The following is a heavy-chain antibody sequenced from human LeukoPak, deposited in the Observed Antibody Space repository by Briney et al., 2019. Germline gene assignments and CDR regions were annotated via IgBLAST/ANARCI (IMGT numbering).Heavy chain of an antibody. D-gene: IGHD3-22*01. Sequence: PGGSLRLSCAASGFTFSSYAMSWVRQAPGKGLEWVSAISGSGGSTYYADSVKGRFTISRDNSKNTLYLQMNSLRAEDTAVYYCAKSWSSYYYDSSGSGFDYWGQGTLVTVSS. CDR1: GFTFSSYA. V-gene: IGHV3-23*01. CDR3: AKSWSSYYYDSSGSGFDY. J-gene: IGHJ4*02. CDR2: ISGSGGST.